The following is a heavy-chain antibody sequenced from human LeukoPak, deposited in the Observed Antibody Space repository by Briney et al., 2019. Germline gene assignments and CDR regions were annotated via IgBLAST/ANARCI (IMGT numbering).Heavy chain of an antibody. J-gene: IGHJ3*02. V-gene: IGHV3-7*01. D-gene: IGHD6-13*01. CDR3: ARDRRRIAAAGTEVEDAFDI. Sequence: GGSLRLSCAASGFTFSSYWMSWVRQAPGKGLEWVANIRQDGSEKYYVDSVKGRFTISRDNAKNSLYLQMNSLRAEDTAVCYCARDRRRIAAAGTEVEDAFDIWGQGTMVTVSS. CDR2: IRQDGSEK. CDR1: GFTFSSYW.